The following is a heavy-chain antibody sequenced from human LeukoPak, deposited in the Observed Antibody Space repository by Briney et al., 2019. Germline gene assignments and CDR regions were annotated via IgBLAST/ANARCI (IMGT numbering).Heavy chain of an antibody. J-gene: IGHJ4*02. D-gene: IGHD3-22*01. V-gene: IGHV3-30*04. CDR2: ISYDGSNK. CDR3: ARDGARHSSGYYYFDY. Sequence: PGGSLRLSCAASGFTFSSYAMHWVRQAPGKGLEWVAVISYDGSNKYYADSVKGRFTISRDNSKNTLYLQMNSLRAEDTAVYYCARDGARHSSGYYYFDYWGQGTLVTVSS. CDR1: GFTFSSYA.